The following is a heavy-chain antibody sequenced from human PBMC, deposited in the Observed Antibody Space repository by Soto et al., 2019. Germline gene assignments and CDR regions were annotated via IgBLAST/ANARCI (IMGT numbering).Heavy chain of an antibody. V-gene: IGHV3-23*01. CDR3: AKGIPDTGGYYYYSMDV. CDR1: GFNLSSYA. CDR2: ISGSGGST. D-gene: IGHD5-18*01. J-gene: IGHJ6*02. Sequence: GGSLRLSCASSGFNLSSYAMSWVRQAPGKGLEWVSAISGSGGSTYYADSVKGRFTISRDNSKNILYLQMNSLRAEDTAVYYCAKGIPDTGGYYYYSMDVWGQGTAVTVSS.